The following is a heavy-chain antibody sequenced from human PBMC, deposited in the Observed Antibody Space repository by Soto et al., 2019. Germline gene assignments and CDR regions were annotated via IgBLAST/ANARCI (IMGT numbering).Heavy chain of an antibody. D-gene: IGHD1-26*01. CDR3: VRGEVPAD. CDR2: ISGSDGST. CDR1: GFSFSSYA. V-gene: IGHV3-23*01. Sequence: PGGSLRLSCVASGFSFSSYAMTWVRQAPGRGLEWVSVISGSDGSTYYADSVKGRFTISRDNSKNSLFLQMNSLRAEDTAVYYCVRGEVPADRGQGTLVTVSS. J-gene: IGHJ4*02.